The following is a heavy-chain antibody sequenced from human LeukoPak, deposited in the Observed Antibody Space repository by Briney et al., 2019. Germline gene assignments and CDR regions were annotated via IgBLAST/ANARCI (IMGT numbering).Heavy chain of an antibody. J-gene: IGHJ5*02. CDR1: GGSRSSGTYY. CDR3: ARVHYYDASDYSTSNWFDP. CDR2: IYASGST. V-gene: IGHV4-61*02. Sequence: PSETLSLTCTVSGGSRSSGTYYWSWIRQPAWKGLEWIGRIYASGSTNYNPSLKSRVTISVDTSKNQFSLKLSSVTAADTAVYYCARVHYYDASDYSTSNWFDPWGQGTLVTVSS. D-gene: IGHD3-22*01.